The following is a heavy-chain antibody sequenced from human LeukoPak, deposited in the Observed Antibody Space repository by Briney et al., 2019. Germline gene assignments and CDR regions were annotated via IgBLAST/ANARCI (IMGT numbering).Heavy chain of an antibody. CDR3: ARFDGMTTLTSFDY. Sequence: GGSLRLSCAASGFTFTNYAMSWVRHAPGKGLEWVSGISGSGGSTYHADSVKGRFIISRDSSNNTLYLQMNSLRAEDTAVYYCARFDGMTTLTSFDYWGQGTLVTVSS. V-gene: IGHV3-23*01. CDR1: GFTFTNYA. CDR2: ISGSGGST. J-gene: IGHJ4*02. D-gene: IGHD4-17*01.